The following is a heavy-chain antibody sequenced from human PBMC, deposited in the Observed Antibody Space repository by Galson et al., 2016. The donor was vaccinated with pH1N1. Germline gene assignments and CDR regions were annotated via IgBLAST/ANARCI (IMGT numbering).Heavy chain of an antibody. CDR2: IWMDGTGQ. Sequence: AASGLIFKNFAMHWVRQAPGKGLEWVAFIWMDGTGQKYADSVKGRFIISRDNSKNTLYLQMNGLGDEDTAIYYCTTDADDPMDVWGIGTAVTVSP. J-gene: IGHJ6*04. V-gene: IGHV3-33*01. CDR3: TTDADDPMDV. CDR1: GLIFKNFA. D-gene: IGHD3-16*01.